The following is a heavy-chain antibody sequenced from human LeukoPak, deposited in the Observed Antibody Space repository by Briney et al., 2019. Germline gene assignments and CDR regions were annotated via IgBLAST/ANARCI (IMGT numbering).Heavy chain of an antibody. V-gene: IGHV4-4*07. CDR3: VRGAYSSGWYSDFDY. CDR1: GGSISGYD. J-gene: IGHJ4*02. D-gene: IGHD6-19*01. Sequence: PSETLSLTCTVSGGSISGYDWNWIRQPAGKGLEWIGRIYSSGSTNYNPSLKGRLTMSVDTSKNQFSLKLTSVTAADTAVYYCVRGAYSSGWYSDFDYWSQGTLVTVSS. CDR2: IYSSGST.